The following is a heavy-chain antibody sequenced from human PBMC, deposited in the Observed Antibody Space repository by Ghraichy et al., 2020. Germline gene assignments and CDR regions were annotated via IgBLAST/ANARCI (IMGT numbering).Heavy chain of an antibody. D-gene: IGHD6-13*01. CDR1: GYTFTSYD. CDR3: ARDKGGSPDWFDT. Sequence: ASVKVSCKASGYTFTSYDMNWVRQAAGQGFEWLGWISPKSDDTGYAQKFQDRLTLTWDTSKSTAYMELSRLTSVDTATYYCARDKGGSPDWFDTWGQGSHVSVSS. V-gene: IGHV1-8*01. J-gene: IGHJ5*02. CDR2: ISPKSDDT.